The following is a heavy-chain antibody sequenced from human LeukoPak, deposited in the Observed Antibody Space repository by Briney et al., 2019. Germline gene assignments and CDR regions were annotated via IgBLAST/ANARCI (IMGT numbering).Heavy chain of an antibody. Sequence: GGSLRLSCAASGFTFSSYSMNWVRQAPGKGLEWVSSISSSSYIYYADSVKGRFTISRDNSKNTLYLQMNSLRAEDTAVYYCARPSSGSGWFDPWGQGTLVTVSS. CDR2: ISSSSYI. J-gene: IGHJ5*02. V-gene: IGHV3-21*04. D-gene: IGHD6-19*01. CDR3: ARPSSGSGWFDP. CDR1: GFTFSSYS.